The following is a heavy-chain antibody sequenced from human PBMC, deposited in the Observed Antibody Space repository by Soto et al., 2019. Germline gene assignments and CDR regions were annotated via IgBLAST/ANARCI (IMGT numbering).Heavy chain of an antibody. CDR2: INPSGGST. CDR1: GYTFTSYY. CDR3: ARGGYGDASWDY. Sequence: QVQLVQSGAEVKKPGASVKVSCKASGYTFTSYYMHWVRQAPGQGLEWMGIINPSGGSTSYAQKFHGRVTMTRDTSTCTVYMELSSLRSQDTAVYYCARGGYGDASWDYWGQGTLVTVSA. J-gene: IGHJ4*02. V-gene: IGHV1-46*03. D-gene: IGHD5-18*01.